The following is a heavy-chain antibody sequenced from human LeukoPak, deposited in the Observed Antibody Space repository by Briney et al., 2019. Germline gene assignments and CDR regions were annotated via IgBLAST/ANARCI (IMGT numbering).Heavy chain of an antibody. Sequence: GGSLRLSCAASGFTFSSYSMNWVRQAPGKGLEWVSSISSSSSYIYYADSVKGRSTISRDNAKNSLYLQMNSLRAEDTAVYYCARDELYHVVAGPYWYFDLWGRGTLVTVSS. CDR3: ARDELYHVVAGPYWYFDL. CDR2: ISSSSSYI. D-gene: IGHD6-19*01. CDR1: GFTFSSYS. V-gene: IGHV3-21*01. J-gene: IGHJ2*01.